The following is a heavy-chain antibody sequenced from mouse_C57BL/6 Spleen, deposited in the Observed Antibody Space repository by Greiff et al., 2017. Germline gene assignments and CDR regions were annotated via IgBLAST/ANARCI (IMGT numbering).Heavy chain of an antibody. D-gene: IGHD3-3*01. CDR1: GYSITSGYY. CDR2: ISYDGSN. CDR3: ARGDPGGDY. V-gene: IGHV3-6*01. J-gene: IGHJ2*01. Sequence: EVKLLESGPGLVKPSQSLSLTCSVTGYSITSGYYWNWIRQFPGNKLEWMGYISYDGSNNYNPSLKNRISITRDTSKNQFFLKLNSVTTEDTATYYCARGDPGGDYWGQGTTLTVSS.